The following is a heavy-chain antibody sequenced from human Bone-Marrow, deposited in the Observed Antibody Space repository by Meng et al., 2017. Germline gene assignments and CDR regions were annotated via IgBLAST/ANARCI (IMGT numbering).Heavy chain of an antibody. Sequence: QVQLLQSGAHVKKPGASVRVSCKASGYSFTDYYMHWLRQAPGQGLEWMGRLNPNNGATNYAQNFQGSVSMTRDTSISTAFMYLNRLTSDDTAVYYCARETGSTSGFDYWGQGTLVTVSS. V-gene: IGHV1-2*06. CDR3: ARETGSTSGFDY. CDR2: LNPNNGAT. CDR1: GYSFTDYY. J-gene: IGHJ4*02. D-gene: IGHD1-7*01.